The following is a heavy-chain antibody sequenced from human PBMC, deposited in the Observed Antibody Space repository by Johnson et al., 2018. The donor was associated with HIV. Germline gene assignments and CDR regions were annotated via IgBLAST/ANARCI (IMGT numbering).Heavy chain of an antibody. CDR3: ARGGGGTVVVTIGGAFDI. D-gene: IGHD2-21*02. V-gene: IGHV3-7*03. J-gene: IGHJ3*02. Sequence: VQLVESGGGLVQPGGSLRLSCAASGFTFSDYYMSWIRQAPGKGLEWVANIKQDGSEKYYVDSVKGRFTISRDNSKNTVYLQMNSLRAEDTAVYYCARGGGGTVVVTIGGAFDIWGQGTMVTVSS. CDR1: GFTFSDYY. CDR2: IKQDGSEK.